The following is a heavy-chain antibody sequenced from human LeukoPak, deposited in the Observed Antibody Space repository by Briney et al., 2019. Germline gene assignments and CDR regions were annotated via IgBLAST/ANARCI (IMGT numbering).Heavy chain of an antibody. J-gene: IGHJ4*02. Sequence: PGRSLRLSCTASGFTFGDYAMSWFRQAPGKGLEWVASIREDGSEKTSVDSVKGRFTISRDNAKNSLYLQMDSLRAEDTAVYYCARGPTNGQAFDYWGQGTLVSVSS. D-gene: IGHD2-8*01. CDR1: GFTFGDYA. CDR2: IREDGSEK. V-gene: IGHV3-7*01. CDR3: ARGPTNGQAFDY.